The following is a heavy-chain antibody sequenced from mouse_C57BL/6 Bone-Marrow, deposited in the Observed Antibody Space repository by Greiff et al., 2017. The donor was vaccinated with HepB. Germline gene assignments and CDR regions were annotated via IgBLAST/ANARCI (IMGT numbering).Heavy chain of an antibody. CDR3: ARLQLYFDY. V-gene: IGHV1-69*01. J-gene: IGHJ2*01. Sequence: VQLQHPGAELVMPGASVKLSCKASGYTFTSYWMHWVKQRPGQGLEWIGEIDPSDSYTNYNQKFKGKSTLTVDKSSSTAYMQLSSLTSEDSAVYYCARLQLYFDYWGQGTTLTVSS. CDR2: IDPSDSYT. CDR1: GYTFTSYW. D-gene: IGHD4-1*02.